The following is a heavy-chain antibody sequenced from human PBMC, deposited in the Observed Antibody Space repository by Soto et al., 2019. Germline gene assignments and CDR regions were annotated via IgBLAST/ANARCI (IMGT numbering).Heavy chain of an antibody. CDR2: MNPNSGNT. Sequence: ASVKVSCKASGYTFTSYDINWVRQATGQGLEWMGWMNPNSGNTGYAQKFQGRVTMTRNTSISTAYMELSSLRSEDTAVYYCARGFPGYCSGGSCYDPSDYWGQGPLVTVSS. D-gene: IGHD2-15*01. CDR1: GYTFTSYD. CDR3: ARGFPGYCSGGSCYDPSDY. V-gene: IGHV1-8*01. J-gene: IGHJ4*02.